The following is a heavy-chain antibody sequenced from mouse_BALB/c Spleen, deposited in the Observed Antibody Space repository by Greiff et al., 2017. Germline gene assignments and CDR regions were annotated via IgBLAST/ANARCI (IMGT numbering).Heavy chain of an antibody. J-gene: IGHJ2*01. CDR1: GYTFTSYT. CDR2: INPSSGYT. CDR3: ARFGKVHFDD. Sequence: VQLQQSGAELARPGASVKMSCKASGYTFTSYTMHWVKQRPGQGLEWIGYINPSSGYTNYNQKFKDKSTLTADKSTSTAYMQLSSLTSEDSAVYYCARFGKVHFDDWGQGTTLTVSS. D-gene: IGHD1-1*01. V-gene: IGHV1-4*01.